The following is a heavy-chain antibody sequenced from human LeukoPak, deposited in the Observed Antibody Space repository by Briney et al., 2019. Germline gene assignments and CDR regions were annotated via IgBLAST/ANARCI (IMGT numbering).Heavy chain of an antibody. CDR2: FDPEDGET. CDR1: GYTLTELS. J-gene: IGHJ3*01. Sequence: ASVKVSCKVSGYTLTELSMHWVRQAPGKGLEWMGGFDPEDGETIYAQKFQGRVTMTEDTSTDTAYMELSSLRSEDTAVYYCATDLSGYYDSSGYPLALWGQGTMVTVSS. D-gene: IGHD3-22*01. CDR3: ATDLSGYYDSSGYPLAL. V-gene: IGHV1-24*01.